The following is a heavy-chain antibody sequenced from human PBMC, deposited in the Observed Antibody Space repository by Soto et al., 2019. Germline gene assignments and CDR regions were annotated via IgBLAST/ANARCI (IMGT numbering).Heavy chain of an antibody. V-gene: IGHV1-69*02. J-gene: IGHJ4*02. CDR2: INPILSMS. D-gene: IGHD3-10*01. Sequence: QVQLVQSGADVLRPGSSVRVSCKASGDTFNFYSINWVRQAPGLGLQWMGRINPILSMSNYAPRFQGRVTMTADKSTSTAYMELSSLRSEDTAMYYCATSYGSGYRAFDSWGQGALVTVSS. CDR3: ATSYGSGYRAFDS. CDR1: GDTFNFYS.